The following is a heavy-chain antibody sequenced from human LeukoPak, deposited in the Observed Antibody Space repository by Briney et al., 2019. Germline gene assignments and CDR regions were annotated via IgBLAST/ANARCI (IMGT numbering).Heavy chain of an antibody. CDR2: MNPNSGNT. CDR3: ARKGKVTAGMYYFDY. CDR1: GYTFTSHD. D-gene: IGHD2-21*02. Sequence: ASVMVSCKASGYTFTSHDIMWVRQATGQGLEWMGWMNPNSGNTGYAQKFQGGVTMTRDTSISTAYMELSSLRSEDTAVYYCARKGKVTAGMYYFDYWGQGTLVTVSS. V-gene: IGHV1-8*01. J-gene: IGHJ4*02.